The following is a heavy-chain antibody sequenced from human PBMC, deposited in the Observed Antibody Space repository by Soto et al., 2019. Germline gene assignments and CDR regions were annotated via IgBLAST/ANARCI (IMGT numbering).Heavy chain of an antibody. CDR2: IYYSGHT. Sequence: SETLSLTCTVSGGSFSNFYWSWIRQPPGNGLEWIGYIYYSGHTNYNPSLKSRVTISVDTSKKQFSLKLSSVTAADTAVYYCTRVDYGTTSPDYWGQGTLVTVSS. CDR3: TRVDYGTTSPDY. D-gene: IGHD3-10*01. V-gene: IGHV4-59*01. CDR1: GGSFSNFY. J-gene: IGHJ4*02.